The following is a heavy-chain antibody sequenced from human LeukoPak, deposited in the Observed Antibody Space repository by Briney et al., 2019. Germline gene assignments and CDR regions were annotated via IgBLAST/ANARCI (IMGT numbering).Heavy chain of an antibody. D-gene: IGHD3-22*01. CDR2: VNWNSDSK. Sequence: GGSLRLSCAASGFTFQNYAIHWVRLVPGKGLEWVAGVNWNSDSKGYGDSVKGRFTVSRDNAKNSLYLQMNSLRADDTAFYYCAKAMNTYHYDTSGYYFEYWGQGTLVTVSS. CDR3: AKAMNTYHYDTSGYYFEY. CDR1: GFTFQNYA. V-gene: IGHV3-9*01. J-gene: IGHJ4*02.